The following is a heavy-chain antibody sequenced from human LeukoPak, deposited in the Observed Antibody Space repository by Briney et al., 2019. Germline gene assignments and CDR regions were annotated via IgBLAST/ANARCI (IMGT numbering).Heavy chain of an antibody. D-gene: IGHD2-15*01. V-gene: IGHV3-30-3*01. CDR2: ISYDGSSK. Sequence: GGSLRLSCAASGFSFSSFAMHWVRQAPGKGLEWVAAISYDGSSKYYAASVKGRFTISRDNSKNTLSLQMNSLRDADTTVYYCARDGGSHQFDFRGQGTLVTVSA. CDR3: ARDGGSHQFDF. J-gene: IGHJ4*02. CDR1: GFSFSSFA.